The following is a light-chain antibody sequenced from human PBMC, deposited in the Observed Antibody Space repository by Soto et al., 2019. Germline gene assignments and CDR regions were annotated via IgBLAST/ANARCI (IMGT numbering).Light chain of an antibody. J-gene: IGLJ2*01. CDR1: SSDVGGYNY. CDR2: EVS. Sequence: QSALTQPPSASGSPGQSVTISCTGTSSDVGGYNYVSWYQQHPGKAPKLMIYEVSKRPSGVPDRFSGSKSGNTASLTVSEHQAEDEADYFGSTKADSNKVTFAGGTTLTVI. V-gene: IGLV2-8*01. CDR3: STKADSNKVT.